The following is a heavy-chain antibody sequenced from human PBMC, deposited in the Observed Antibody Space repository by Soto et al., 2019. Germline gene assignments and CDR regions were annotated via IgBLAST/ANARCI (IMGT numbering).Heavy chain of an antibody. Sequence: SETLSLTCTVSGGSVSSGSHYWTWIRRPPGTGLEWIVCIYYTGSTNYNPSLKSRASMSVDFSANQFSLKLSFVIAADTATYYCARDSSTTYHYGMDVWGQGTTVTVSS. J-gene: IGHJ6*02. CDR2: IYYTGST. CDR3: ARDSSTTYHYGMDV. CDR1: GGSVSSGSHY. V-gene: IGHV4-61*01. D-gene: IGHD6-6*01.